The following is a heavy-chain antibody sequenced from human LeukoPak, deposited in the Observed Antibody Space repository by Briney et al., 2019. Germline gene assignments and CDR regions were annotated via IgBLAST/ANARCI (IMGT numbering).Heavy chain of an antibody. CDR3: ARHPDYDSSGYSLGAQFDP. CDR1: GGSISSYY. Sequence: PSETLSLTCTVSGGSISSYYWSWIRQPPGKGLEWIGYIYYSGSTNYNPSLKSRVTISVDTSKNQFSLKVSSVTAADTAVYYCARHPDYDSSGYSLGAQFDPWGQGTLVTVSS. D-gene: IGHD3-22*01. CDR2: IYYSGST. J-gene: IGHJ5*02. V-gene: IGHV4-59*01.